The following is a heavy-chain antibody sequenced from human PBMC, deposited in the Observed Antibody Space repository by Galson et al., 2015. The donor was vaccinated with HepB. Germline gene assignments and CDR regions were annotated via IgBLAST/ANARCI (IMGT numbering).Heavy chain of an antibody. D-gene: IGHD5-24*01. Sequence: SVKVSCKASGGTFSSYAISWVRQAPGQGLEWMGGIIPIFGTANYAQKFQGRVTITADESTSTAYMELSSLRSEDTAVYYCARDSVSARWLHSHWGQGTLVTVSS. CDR2: IIPIFGTA. CDR1: GGTFSSYA. CDR3: ARDSVSARWLHSH. J-gene: IGHJ4*02. V-gene: IGHV1-69*13.